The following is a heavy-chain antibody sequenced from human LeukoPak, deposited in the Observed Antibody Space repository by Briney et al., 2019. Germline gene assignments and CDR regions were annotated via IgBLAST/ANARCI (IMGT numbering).Heavy chain of an antibody. D-gene: IGHD3-22*01. J-gene: IGHJ4*02. V-gene: IGHV4-4*07. CDR3: ARDVGYYDSSGYYYDY. CDR2: IYTSGST. CDR1: GGFISSYY. Sequence: SETLSLTCTVSGGFISSYYCSWVRQPAGKGLEWIGRIYTSGSTNYNPSLKSRVTMSVDTSKNQFSLKLSSVTAADTAVYYCARDVGYYDSSGYYYDYWGQGTLVTVSS.